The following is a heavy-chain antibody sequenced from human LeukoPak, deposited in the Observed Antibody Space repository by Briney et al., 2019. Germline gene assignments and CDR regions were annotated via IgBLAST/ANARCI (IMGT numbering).Heavy chain of an antibody. Sequence: GESLKISCRASGYIFTNYWIAWVRWMPGEGLQWMGIILPGDSDTRYSPSFRGQVTISAETSTRTAYLQWTSLRASDSAIYYCARQGAGASYYDPTGLPRGAFDSWGQRTTVTVSS. D-gene: IGHD3-22*01. CDR2: ILPGDSDT. CDR1: GYIFTNYW. V-gene: IGHV5-51*01. CDR3: ARQGAGASYYDPTGLPRGAFDS. J-gene: IGHJ3*02.